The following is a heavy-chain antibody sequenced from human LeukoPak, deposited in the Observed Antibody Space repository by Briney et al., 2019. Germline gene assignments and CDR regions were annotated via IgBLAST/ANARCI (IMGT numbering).Heavy chain of an antibody. V-gene: IGHV3-74*01. J-gene: IGHJ5*02. CDR2: ISGDGTAR. CDR1: GFTSSSYW. Sequence: GGSLRLSCAASGFTSSSYWMHWVRQVPGKGLVWISRISGDGTARNYADSVKGRFTISRDDAKNTVDLQMNSLRGEDTAVYYCVRGRGPYGWFDPWGQGTLVTVSS. D-gene: IGHD3-10*01. CDR3: VRGRGPYGWFDP.